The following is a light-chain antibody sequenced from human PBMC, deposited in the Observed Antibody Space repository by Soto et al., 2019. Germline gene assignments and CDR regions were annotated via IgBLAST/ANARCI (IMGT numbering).Light chain of an antibody. V-gene: IGKV3-11*01. J-gene: IGKJ1*01. Sequence: EIVLTQSPATLSLSPGERATFSCRASQSINSYLAWYQQKPGQAPRLLIYDASSRATGIPARFSGSGSGTDFTLTISSLEPEDFAVYYCQHRSNWPTFGQGTRVEIK. CDR2: DAS. CDR1: QSINSY. CDR3: QHRSNWPT.